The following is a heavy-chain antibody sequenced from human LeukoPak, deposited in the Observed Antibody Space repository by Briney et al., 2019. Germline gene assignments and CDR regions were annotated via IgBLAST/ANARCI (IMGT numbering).Heavy chain of an antibody. J-gene: IGHJ3*02. V-gene: IGHV3-13*04. CDR2: IGTTGYT. Sequence: PEGSLRLSCAASGFIFSDFDMHWVRQVTGKGLEWVSAIGTTGYTYYPGSVKGRFTISRENAKNSLYLQMNSPRAEDTAVYYCARATISVAYAFDIWGQGTMVTVST. CDR1: GFIFSDFD. CDR3: ARATISVAYAFDI. D-gene: IGHD6-19*01.